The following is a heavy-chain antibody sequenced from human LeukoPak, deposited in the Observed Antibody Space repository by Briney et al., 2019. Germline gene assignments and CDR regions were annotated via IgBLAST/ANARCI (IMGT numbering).Heavy chain of an antibody. CDR3: ARDQEHCSGTSCYPYWYDS. Sequence: SETLSLTCTVSGGSISSYYWSWIRQPPGKGLEWIGYIHSSGSTNYNPSLKSRVTISVDTSKNQFSLKLSSVTAADTAVYFCARDQEHCSGTSCYPYWYDSWGQGTLVTVSA. V-gene: IGHV4-59*12. CDR1: GGSISSYY. J-gene: IGHJ5*01. CDR2: IHSSGST. D-gene: IGHD2-2*01.